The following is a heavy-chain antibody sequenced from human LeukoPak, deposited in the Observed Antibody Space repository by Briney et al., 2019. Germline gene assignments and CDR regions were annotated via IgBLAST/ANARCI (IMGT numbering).Heavy chain of an antibody. Sequence: SETLSLTCAVSGYSISSGYYWGWIRPPPGKGLEWIGSIYRSGSTYYNPSLKSRVTISVDTSKNQFSLKLSSVTAADTAVYYCASGPPVDIVATILDYWGQGTLVTVSS. CDR3: ASGPPVDIVATILDY. D-gene: IGHD5-12*01. CDR1: GYSISSGYY. CDR2: IYRSGST. V-gene: IGHV4-38-2*01. J-gene: IGHJ4*02.